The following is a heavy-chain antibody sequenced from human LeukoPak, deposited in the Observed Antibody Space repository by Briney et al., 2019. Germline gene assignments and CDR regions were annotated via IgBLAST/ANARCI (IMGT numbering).Heavy chain of an antibody. D-gene: IGHD4-11*01. Sequence: PGGSLRPSCAASGFTVSSNYMSWVRQAPGKGLEWVSVIYSGGSTYYADSVKGRFTISRDNSKNMLYLQMNSLRAEDTAVYFCARSNCESCYRGVWYFFDYWGQGALVTVSS. J-gene: IGHJ4*02. CDR1: GFTVSSNY. CDR3: ARSNCESCYRGVWYFFDY. CDR2: IYSGGST. V-gene: IGHV3-66*01.